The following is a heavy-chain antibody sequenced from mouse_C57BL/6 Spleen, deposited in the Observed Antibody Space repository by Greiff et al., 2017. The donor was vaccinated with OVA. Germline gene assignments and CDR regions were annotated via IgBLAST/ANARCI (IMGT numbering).Heavy chain of an antibody. D-gene: IGHD2-1*01. CDR1: GYTFTSYW. CDR3: ARSIYYGNYDAY. Sequence: VQLQQPGAELVKPGASVKLSCKASGYTFTSYWMQWVKQRPGQGLEWIGEIDPSDSYTNYNQKFKGKATLTVDTSSSTAYMQLSSLTSEDSAVYYCARSIYYGNYDAYWGQGTLVTVSA. J-gene: IGHJ3*01. V-gene: IGHV1-50*01. CDR2: IDPSDSYT.